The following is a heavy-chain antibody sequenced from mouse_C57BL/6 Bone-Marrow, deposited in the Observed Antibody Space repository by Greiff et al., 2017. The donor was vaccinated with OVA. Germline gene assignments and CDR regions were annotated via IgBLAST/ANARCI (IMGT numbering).Heavy chain of an antibody. CDR1: GYTFTSYW. V-gene: IGHV1-59*01. J-gene: IGHJ2*01. Sequence: VQLQQPGAELVRPGTSVKLSCKASGYTFTSYWMHWVKQRPGQGLEWIGVIDPSDSYTNYNQKFKGKATLTVDTSSSTAYMQLSSLTSEDSAVYYCARDYWGQGTTLTVSS. CDR2: IDPSDSYT. CDR3: ARDY.